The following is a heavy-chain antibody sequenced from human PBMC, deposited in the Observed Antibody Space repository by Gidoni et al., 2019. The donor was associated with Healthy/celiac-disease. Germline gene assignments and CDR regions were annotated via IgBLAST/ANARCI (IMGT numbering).Heavy chain of an antibody. CDR1: GFTFRSYA. CDR3: ESDEYGSGSYYPPFDY. V-gene: IGHV3-30*04. Sequence: QVQLVASGGGVVQPGRSLRLSCGASGFTFRSYAMHWVRQAPGKGLEWVAVISYDGSNKYYADSVKGRFTISRDNSKNTLYLQMNSLRAEDTAVYYCESDEYGSGSYYPPFDYWGQGTLVTVSS. D-gene: IGHD3-10*01. J-gene: IGHJ4*02. CDR2: ISYDGSNK.